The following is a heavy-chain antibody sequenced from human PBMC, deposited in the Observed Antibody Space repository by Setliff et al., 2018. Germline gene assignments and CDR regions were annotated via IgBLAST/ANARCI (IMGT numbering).Heavy chain of an antibody. V-gene: IGHV4-39*07. Sequence: SETLSLTCTVSGGSISSSNYYWGWIRQPPGKGLEWIGNIYYGGSAYYNPSLKSRVTISVDTSKNQFSLRLSTVTAADTAMYYCARILGYCSGGSCYVPYWGQGTLVTVSS. D-gene: IGHD2-15*01. CDR2: IYYGGSA. CDR1: GGSISSSNYY. J-gene: IGHJ4*02. CDR3: ARILGYCSGGSCYVPY.